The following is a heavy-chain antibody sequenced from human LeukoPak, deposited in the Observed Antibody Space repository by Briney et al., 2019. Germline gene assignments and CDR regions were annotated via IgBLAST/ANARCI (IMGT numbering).Heavy chain of an antibody. Sequence: SETLSLTCTVSGDSISNSDYYWGWIRQPPGKGLEWIGSIYYSGSTYYNPSLKSRVTISVDTSKNQFSLKLSSVTAADTAVYYCARHVRSGGYVAFFDYWGQGTLVTVSS. CDR3: ARHVRSGGYVAFFDY. CDR2: IYYSGST. D-gene: IGHD5-12*01. J-gene: IGHJ4*02. V-gene: IGHV4-39*01. CDR1: GDSISNSDYY.